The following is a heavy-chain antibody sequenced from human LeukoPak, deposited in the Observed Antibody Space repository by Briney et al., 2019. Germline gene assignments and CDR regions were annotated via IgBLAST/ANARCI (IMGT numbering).Heavy chain of an antibody. CDR2: ISGGGDSR. V-gene: IGHV3-23*01. J-gene: IGHJ4*02. CDR3: AKKAYSYGPFDY. D-gene: IGHD5-18*01. Sequence: GGFLRLSCAASGFTFSNYAMSWVRQAPGKGLEWVSGISGGGDSRYYADSVKGRFTISRDNSKNTLYLQMNSLRAEDTAVYYCAKKAYSYGPFDYWGQGTQVTVSS. CDR1: GFTFSNYA.